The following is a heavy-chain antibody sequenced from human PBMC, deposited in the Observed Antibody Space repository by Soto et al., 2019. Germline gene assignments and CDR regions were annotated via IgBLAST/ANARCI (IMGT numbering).Heavy chain of an antibody. CDR1: GFTFSSYW. CDR2: INSDGSST. J-gene: IGHJ3*02. D-gene: IGHD2-2*01. V-gene: IGHV3-74*01. Sequence: GGSLRLSCAASGFTFSSYWMHWVRQAPGKGLVWVSRINSDGSSTSYADSVKGRFTISRDNAKNTLYLQMNSLRAEDTAVYYCARDLFSGIVVVPAAEETPDDAFDIWGQGTMVTVSS. CDR3: ARDLFSGIVVVPAAEETPDDAFDI.